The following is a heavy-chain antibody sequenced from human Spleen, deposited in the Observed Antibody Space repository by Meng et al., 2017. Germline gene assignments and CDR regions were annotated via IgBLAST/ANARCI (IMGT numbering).Heavy chain of an antibody. D-gene: IGHD1-26*01. CDR3: ARDRGGSYSGTDAMDV. J-gene: IGHJ6*02. Sequence: GSLRLSCTVSGYSISSGYYWGWTRQPPGKGLEWIGSVFRSGSTYYNPSLKSRVTISVDTSKNQLSLKPTSGTAADTAAYYCARDRGGSYSGTDAMDVWGQGTTVTVSS. CDR1: GYSISSGYY. V-gene: IGHV4-38-2*02. CDR2: VFRSGST.